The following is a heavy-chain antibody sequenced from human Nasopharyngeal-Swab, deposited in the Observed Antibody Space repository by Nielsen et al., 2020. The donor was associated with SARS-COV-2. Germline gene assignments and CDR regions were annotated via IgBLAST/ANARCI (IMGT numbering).Heavy chain of an antibody. CDR2: IYHSGST. J-gene: IGHJ6*02. V-gene: IGHV4-4*02. CDR3: ARVRVVPAREWYYYGMDV. Sequence: SETLSLTCAVSGGSISSSNWWSWVRQPPGKGLEWIGEIYHSGSTNYNPSLKSRVTISVDKSKNQFSLKLSSVTAADTAVYYCARVRVVPAREWYYYGMDVWGQGTTVTVSS. D-gene: IGHD2-2*01. CDR1: GGSISSSNW.